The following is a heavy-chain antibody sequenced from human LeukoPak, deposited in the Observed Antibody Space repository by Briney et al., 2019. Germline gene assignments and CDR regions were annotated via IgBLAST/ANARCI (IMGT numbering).Heavy chain of an antibody. Sequence: PGGSLRLSCAVSGFTFSSFAMSWVRQAPGKGLEWVSAISGSGGSTYYADSVKGRFTISRDNSTNTLYLQMNSLRAEDTAVYYCAKSNYGDGDYWGQGTLVTVSS. J-gene: IGHJ4*02. CDR2: ISGSGGST. CDR3: AKSNYGDGDY. V-gene: IGHV3-23*01. D-gene: IGHD4-11*01. CDR1: GFTFSSFA.